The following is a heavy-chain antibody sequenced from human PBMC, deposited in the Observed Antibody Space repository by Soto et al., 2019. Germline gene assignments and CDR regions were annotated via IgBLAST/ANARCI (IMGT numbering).Heavy chain of an antibody. D-gene: IGHD2-2*01. V-gene: IGHV1-3*01. CDR3: ARSVGYCSSTSCYPYAKYYYYYGMDV. CDR1: GYTFTSYA. CDR2: INAGNGNT. J-gene: IGHJ6*02. Sequence: ASVKVSCKASGYTFTSYAMHWVRQAPGQRLEWMGWINAGNGNTKYSQKFQGRVTITRDTSASTAYMELCSLRSEDTAVYYCARSVGYCSSTSCYPYAKYYYYYGMDVWGQGTMVTVSS.